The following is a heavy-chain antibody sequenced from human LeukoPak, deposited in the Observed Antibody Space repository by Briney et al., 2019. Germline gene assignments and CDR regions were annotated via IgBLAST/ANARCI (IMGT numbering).Heavy chain of an antibody. D-gene: IGHD3-9*01. V-gene: IGHV3-64*04. Sequence: GGSLRLSCSASGFTFSSYAMHWVRQAPGKGLEYVSAISSNGGSTYYADSVKGRFTISRDNSKNTLYLQMNSLRAEDTAVYYCARGPPERLRDILTGYYSYWGQGTLVTVSS. CDR2: ISSNGGST. CDR3: ARGPPERLRDILTGYYSY. CDR1: GFTFSSYA. J-gene: IGHJ4*02.